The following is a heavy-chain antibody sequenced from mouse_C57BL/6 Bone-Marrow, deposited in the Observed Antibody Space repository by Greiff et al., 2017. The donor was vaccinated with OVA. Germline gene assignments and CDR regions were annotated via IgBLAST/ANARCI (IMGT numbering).Heavy chain of an antibody. CDR1: GFTFSDAW. CDR2: IRNKANNHAT. J-gene: IGHJ3*01. V-gene: IGHV6-6*01. D-gene: IGHD3-2*02. CDR3: TRGGSSGPAWFAY. Sequence: EVKVVESGGGLVQPGGSMKLSCAASGFTFSDAWMDWVRQSPEKGLEWVAEIRNKANNHATYYAESVKGRFTISRDESKSSVYLQMNSLRAEDTGIYYCTRGGSSGPAWFAYWGQGTLVTVSA.